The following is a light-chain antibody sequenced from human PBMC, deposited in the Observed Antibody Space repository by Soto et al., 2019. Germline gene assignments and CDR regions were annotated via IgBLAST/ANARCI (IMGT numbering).Light chain of an antibody. J-gene: IGLJ1*01. CDR2: EVS. V-gene: IGLV2-14*01. Sequence: LTHPAPVSGSLGQPITIPSTGTTIDIGFYNYVSWYKQHQGKAPKLMLYEVSYRPSGVSDRFSGSKSANTASLTISGLQAEDGADYYCSSYTSSALYVFGSGTKGTVL. CDR1: TIDIGFYNY. CDR3: SSYTSSALYV.